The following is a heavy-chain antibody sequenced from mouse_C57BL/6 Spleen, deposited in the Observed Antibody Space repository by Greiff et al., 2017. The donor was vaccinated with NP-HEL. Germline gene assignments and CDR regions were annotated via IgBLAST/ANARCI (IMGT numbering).Heavy chain of an antibody. V-gene: IGHV5-17*01. CDR2: ISSGSSTI. CDR1: GFTFSDYG. CDR3: ARRDYGYECAY. Sequence: EVQLVESGGGLVKPGGSLKLSCAASGFTFSDYGMHWVRQAPEKGLEWVAYISSGSSTIYYADTVKGRFTISRDNAKNTLFLQMTSLRSEDTAMYYCARRDYGYECAYWGQGTLVTVSA. D-gene: IGHD2-2*01. J-gene: IGHJ3*01.